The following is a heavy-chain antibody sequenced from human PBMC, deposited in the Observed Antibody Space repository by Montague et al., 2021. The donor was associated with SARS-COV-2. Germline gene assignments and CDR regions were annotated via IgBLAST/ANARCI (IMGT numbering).Heavy chain of an antibody. J-gene: IGHJ6*02. CDR1: GTSFTDHY. V-gene: IGHV4-34*01. CDR3: ARGVRVANRPDRFSYSLDV. Sequence: SETLSLTCDVNGTSFTDHYWTWLRQSPGGGLEWIGEIHHGGDTNYNPSLRSRVTISIDTSEPQSSLRLYAMTAADTAVYYCARGVRVANRPDRFSYSLDVWGRGTPVTVTS. CDR2: IHHGGDT. D-gene: IGHD3-3*01.